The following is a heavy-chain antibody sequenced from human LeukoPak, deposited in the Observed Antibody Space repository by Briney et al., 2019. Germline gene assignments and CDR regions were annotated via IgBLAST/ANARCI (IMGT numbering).Heavy chain of an antibody. V-gene: IGHV3-30*18. D-gene: IGHD2-15*01. J-gene: IGHJ4*02. CDR2: LSSDGSNK. CDR3: AKGGEICSRGSCSPGY. Sequence: QVQLVESGGGVVQPGRSLRLSCAASGFIFSSYGMHWVRQAPGKGLEWVAVLSSDGSNKYYTDSVKGRFTISRDNSKDTLYLQMNSLRVEDTALYYCAKGGEICSRGSCSPGYWGQGTLVTVSS. CDR1: GFIFSSYG.